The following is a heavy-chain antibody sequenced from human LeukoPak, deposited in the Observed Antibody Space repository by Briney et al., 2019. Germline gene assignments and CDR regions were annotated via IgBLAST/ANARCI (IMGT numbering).Heavy chain of an antibody. CDR2: INPSGGST. D-gene: IGHD6-19*01. J-gene: IGHJ4*02. CDR1: GYTFTSYY. Sequence: ASVKVSCKASGYTFTSYYMHWVRQAPGQGLEWMGIINPSGGSTSYAQKFQGRVTITADKSTSTAYMELSSLRSEDTAVYYCARERLIRQWLDLAFDYWGQGTLVTVSS. V-gene: IGHV1-46*01. CDR3: ARERLIRQWLDLAFDY.